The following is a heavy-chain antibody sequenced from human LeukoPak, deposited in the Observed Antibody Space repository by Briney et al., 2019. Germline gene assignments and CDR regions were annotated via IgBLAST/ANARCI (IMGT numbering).Heavy chain of an antibody. CDR2: IRYDGSNK. D-gene: IGHD2-2*01. V-gene: IGHV3-30*02. CDR1: GFTFSSYG. CDR3: AKCGLYCSSTSCYHGYYYYYMDV. J-gene: IGHJ6*03. Sequence: PGGSLRLSCAASGFTFSSYGMHWVRQAPGKGLEWVAFIRYDGSNKYYADSVKGRFTISRDNSKNTLYLQMNSLRAEDTAVYYCAKCGLYCSSTSCYHGYYYYYMDVWGKGTTVTIS.